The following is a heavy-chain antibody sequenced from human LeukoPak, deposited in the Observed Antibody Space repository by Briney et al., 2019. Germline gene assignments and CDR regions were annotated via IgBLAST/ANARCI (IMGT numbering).Heavy chain of an antibody. V-gene: IGHV3-23*01. CDR2: ISGSGGST. CDR1: GFTFSSYA. CDR3: ARDGFSSWYEVGYYGMDV. Sequence: PGGSLRLSCAASGFTFSSYAMSWVRQAPGKGLEWVSAISGSGGSTYYADSVKGRFTISRDNSKNTLYLQMSSLRAEDTAVYYCARDGFSSWYEVGYYGMDVWGQGTTVTVSS. D-gene: IGHD6-13*01. J-gene: IGHJ6*02.